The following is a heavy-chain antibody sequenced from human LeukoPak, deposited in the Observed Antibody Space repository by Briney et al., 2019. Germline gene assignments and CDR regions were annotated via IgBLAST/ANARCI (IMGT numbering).Heavy chain of an antibody. Sequence: PGGSLRLSCAASGFTFNNYWMTGVRQAPGKGLEWVANIKQDGSDKYYVDSVKGRFTISRDNAKNSLYLQMNSLRAEDTAVYYCARDSIPGYDSSGYMVAFDIWGQGTMVTVSS. CDR2: IKQDGSDK. D-gene: IGHD3-22*01. CDR3: ARDSIPGYDSSGYMVAFDI. V-gene: IGHV3-7*05. CDR1: GFTFNNYW. J-gene: IGHJ3*02.